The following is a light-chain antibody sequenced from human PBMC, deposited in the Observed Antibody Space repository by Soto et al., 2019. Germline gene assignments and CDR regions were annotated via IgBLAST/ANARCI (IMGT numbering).Light chain of an antibody. CDR3: QQYYSDFFT. J-gene: IGKJ2*01. Sequence: DIVMTQSPDSLTVSLGERATINCKSSQSLLYSSNNKTYLAWYQPRPGQSPKMLIFWASARESGVPDRFAGSGSETDFTLTISSLQAEDAAAYYCQQYYSDFFTFGQGTRLEIK. CDR2: WAS. V-gene: IGKV4-1*01. CDR1: QSLLYSSNNKTY.